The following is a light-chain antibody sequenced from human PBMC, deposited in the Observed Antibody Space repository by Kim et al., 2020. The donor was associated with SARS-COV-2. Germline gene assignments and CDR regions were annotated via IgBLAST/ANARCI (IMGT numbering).Light chain of an antibody. CDR2: GAS. J-gene: IGKJ3*01. V-gene: IGKV3-15*01. CDR1: QSVSSN. CDR3: QQYNNWPFT. Sequence: VSPGERATPSCRASQSVSSNLAWYQQKPGQAPRLLIYGASTRATGIPARFSGSGSGTEFTLTISSLQSEDFAVYYCQQYNNWPFTFGPGTKVDIK.